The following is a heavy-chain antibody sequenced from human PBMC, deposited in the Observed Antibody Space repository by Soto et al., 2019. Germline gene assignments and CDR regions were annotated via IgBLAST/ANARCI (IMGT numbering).Heavy chain of an antibody. CDR3: ARDYEAPDYYGMDV. CDR2: IWYDGSNK. D-gene: IGHD3-3*01. V-gene: IGHV3-33*01. J-gene: IGHJ6*02. Sequence: QVQLVESGGGVVQPGRSLRLSCEESGFTFSSYGMHWVRHATGKGLVWVAVIWYDGSNKYYVDSVKGRFTISRDNSKNTLYLQMNSLRAEDTAVYDGARDYEAPDYYGMDVWGQGTTVTVSS. CDR1: GFTFSSYG.